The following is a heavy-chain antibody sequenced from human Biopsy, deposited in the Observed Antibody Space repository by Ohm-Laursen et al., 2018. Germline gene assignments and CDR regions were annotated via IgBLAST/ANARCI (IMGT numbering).Heavy chain of an antibody. CDR1: GYTFIDYY. CDR2: VNPNNGDK. V-gene: IGHV1-2*07. J-gene: IGHJ6*02. D-gene: IGHD3-3*01. CDR3: ARGPLGPLLEWLLFQTSIDV. Sequence: SSVKVSCKASGYTFIDYYIHWVRQAPGQGLEWMGWVNPNNGDKKFAPNFQGRLTMTRDKSISTAYMELIRLRSDDTAVYYCARGPLGPLLEWLLFQTSIDVWGQGTTVTVSS.